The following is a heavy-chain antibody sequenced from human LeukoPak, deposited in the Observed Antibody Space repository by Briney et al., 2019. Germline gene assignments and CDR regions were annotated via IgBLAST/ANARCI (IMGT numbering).Heavy chain of an antibody. CDR1: GFTFSSYS. Sequence: GGSLRLSCAASGFTFSSYSMNWVRQAPGKGLEWVSRISGTGTSTYYAGSVGGRFTISRDNSKNTLYLQMNTLRVEDTAVYYCAKQSSSWGNAFDIWGQGTKVTVSS. V-gene: IGHV3-23*01. J-gene: IGHJ3*02. D-gene: IGHD6-13*01. CDR3: AKQSSSWGNAFDI. CDR2: ISGTGTST.